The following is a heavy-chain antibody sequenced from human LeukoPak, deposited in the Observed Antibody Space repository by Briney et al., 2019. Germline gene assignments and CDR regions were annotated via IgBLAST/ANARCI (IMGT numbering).Heavy chain of an antibody. V-gene: IGHV2-70*04. D-gene: IGHD6-6*01. CDR3: ARSDYSSSFDY. CDR2: IDWDDDK. CDR1: GFSLSTSGMR. J-gene: IGHJ4*02. Sequence: SGPTLVNHTQTLTLTCTFSGFSLSTSGMRVSWIRQPPGKAREWLARIDWDDDKFYSTSLKTRLTISKDTSKNQVVLTMTNMDPVDTATYYCARSDYSSSFDYWGQGTLVTVSS.